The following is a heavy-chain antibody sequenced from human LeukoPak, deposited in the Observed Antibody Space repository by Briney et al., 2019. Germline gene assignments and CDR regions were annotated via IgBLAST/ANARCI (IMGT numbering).Heavy chain of an antibody. J-gene: IGHJ4*02. Sequence: GGSLRLSCAASGFTFSSYAMSWVRQAPGKGLEWVGRIKSKTDGGTTDYAAPVKGRFTISRDDSKNTLYLQMNSLKTEDTAVYYCTVGVQLEPTPYYWGQGTLVTVSS. CDR1: GFTFSSYA. CDR2: IKSKTDGGTT. CDR3: TVGVQLEPTPYY. D-gene: IGHD1-1*01. V-gene: IGHV3-15*01.